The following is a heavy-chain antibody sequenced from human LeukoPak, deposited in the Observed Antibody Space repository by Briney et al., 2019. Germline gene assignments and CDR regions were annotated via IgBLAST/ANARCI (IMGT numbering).Heavy chain of an antibody. J-gene: IGHJ3*01. CDR2: IISDGITT. CDR3: AADGEYAFLV. Sequence: GGSLRLSCAASGLTFHNTWMHWIRQAPGKGLVWVSRIISDGITTTYADSVKGRFTISRDNAKNTLYLQMNSLRADDTAVYYCAADGEYAFLVWGQGTMATVSS. V-gene: IGHV3-74*01. CDR1: GLTFHNTW. D-gene: IGHD2/OR15-2a*01.